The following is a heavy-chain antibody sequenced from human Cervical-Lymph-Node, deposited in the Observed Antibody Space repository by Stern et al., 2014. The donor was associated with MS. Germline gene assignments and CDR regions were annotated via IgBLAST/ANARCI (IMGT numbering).Heavy chain of an antibody. D-gene: IGHD5-24*01. Sequence: VQLVESGPGLVKPSETLSLTCTVSGGSIRSYYWSWIRQPPGKGLEWIGYIHSSGNTNYKSSLKSRVTISVDTSKNQFSLNLNSVTAADTAVYYCARGAETATPWDFWGQGTLVTVSS. J-gene: IGHJ4*02. V-gene: IGHV4-59*01. CDR1: GGSIRSYY. CDR2: IHSSGNT. CDR3: ARGAETATPWDF.